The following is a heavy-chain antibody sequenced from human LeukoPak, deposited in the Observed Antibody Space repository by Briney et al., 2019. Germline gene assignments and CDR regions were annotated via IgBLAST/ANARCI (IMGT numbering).Heavy chain of an antibody. CDR3: ARAQGLRFLEWLPGA. D-gene: IGHD3-3*01. V-gene: IGHV3-20*04. CDR1: GFTFDDYG. J-gene: IGHJ4*02. CDR2: INWNGGST. Sequence: GGSLRLSCAASGFTFDDYGMSWVRQAPGKGLDWVSGINWNGGSTGYADSVKGRFTISRDNAKNTLYLQMNSLRAEDTAVYYCARAQGLRFLEWLPGAWGQGTLVTVSS.